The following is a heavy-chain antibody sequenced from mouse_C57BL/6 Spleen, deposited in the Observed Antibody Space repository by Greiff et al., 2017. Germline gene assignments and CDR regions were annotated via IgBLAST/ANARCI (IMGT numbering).Heavy chain of an antibody. Sequence: EVHLVESGGGLVQPGGSLSLSCAASGFTFTDYYMSWVRQPPGKALEWLGFIRNKANGYTTEYSASVKGRFTISRDNSQSILYLQMNALRAEDSATYYCARRKSTYLEGYFEVWGTGTTVTVSS. V-gene: IGHV7-3*01. J-gene: IGHJ1*03. CDR3: ARRKSTYLEGYFEV. CDR2: IRNKANGYTT. CDR1: GFTFTDYY. D-gene: IGHD1-1*01.